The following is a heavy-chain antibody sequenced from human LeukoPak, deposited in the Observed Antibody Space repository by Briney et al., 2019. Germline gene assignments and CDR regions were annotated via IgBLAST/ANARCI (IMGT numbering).Heavy chain of an antibody. V-gene: IGHV3-48*01. CDR1: GFTFSSYS. D-gene: IGHD3-10*01. CDR3: ARFGSGSYLY. CDR2: ISSSSSTI. Sequence: GGSLRLSCAASGFTFSSYSMNWVRQAPGKGLEWVSYISSSSSTIYYADSVKGRFTISRDNAKNSLYLQMNSLRAEDTAVYYCARFGSGSYLYWGQGTLVTVSS. J-gene: IGHJ4*02.